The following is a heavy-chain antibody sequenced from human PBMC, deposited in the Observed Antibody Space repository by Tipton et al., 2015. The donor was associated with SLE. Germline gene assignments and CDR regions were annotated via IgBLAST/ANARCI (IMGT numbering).Heavy chain of an antibody. Sequence: TLSLTCTVSGGSISTYYWSWIRQPPGRGLVWLGYISYSGSTNYNPSLKSRVTISVDTSKNQFSLKLSSVTAADTAVYYCASLIAAAGRGYGMDVWGQGTTVTVSS. D-gene: IGHD6-13*01. J-gene: IGHJ6*02. CDR2: ISYSGST. V-gene: IGHV4-59*01. CDR1: GGSISTYY. CDR3: ASLIAAAGRGYGMDV.